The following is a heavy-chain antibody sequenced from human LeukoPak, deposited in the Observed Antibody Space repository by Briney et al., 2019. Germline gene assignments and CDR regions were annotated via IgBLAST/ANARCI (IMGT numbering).Heavy chain of an antibody. Sequence: GRSLRLSCAASGFTFSSYAMHWVRQAPGKGLGWVAVISYDGSNKYYADSVKGRFTISRDNSKNTLYLQMNSLRAEDTAVYYCARDLNPPDYWGQGTLVTVSS. CDR3: ARDLNPPDY. CDR1: GFTFSSYA. V-gene: IGHV3-30-3*01. CDR2: ISYDGSNK. J-gene: IGHJ4*02.